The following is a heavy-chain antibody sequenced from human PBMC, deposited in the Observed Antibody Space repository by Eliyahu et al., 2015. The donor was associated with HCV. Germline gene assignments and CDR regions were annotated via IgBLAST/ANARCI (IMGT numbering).Heavy chain of an antibody. CDR1: GFPXGSXG. Sequence: VQLVESGGGLVRPGXSLXLXXAASGFPXGSXGMPWGRQTPGSSLEWVAVISYDGRYINYADSVKGRFTISRDTPKNMLFLHMTSLRPEDTAVYYCVKIRGDCVKGVCFPEVWGNGTTVSVSS. V-gene: IGHV3-30*18. CDR3: VKIRGDCVKGVCFPEV. J-gene: IGHJ6*04. D-gene: IGHD2-8*01. CDR2: ISYDGRYI.